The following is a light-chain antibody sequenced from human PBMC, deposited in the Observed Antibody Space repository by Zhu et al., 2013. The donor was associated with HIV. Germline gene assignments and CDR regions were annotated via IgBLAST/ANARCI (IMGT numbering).Light chain of an antibody. Sequence: QSVLTQPPSVSGAPGQRVTISCSGTRSTIGARYDVHWYRQLQGRAPKLLIHGNTNRPSRVPDRFSGSKSGTSASLAITGLQAEDEADYYCQSYDSTLSSYVFGTGTKVTVL. CDR1: RSTIGARYD. V-gene: IGLV1-40*01. J-gene: IGLJ1*01. CDR3: QSYDSTLSSYV. CDR2: GNT.